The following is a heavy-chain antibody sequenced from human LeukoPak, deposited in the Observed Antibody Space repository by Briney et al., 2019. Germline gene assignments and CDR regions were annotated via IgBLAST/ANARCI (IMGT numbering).Heavy chain of an antibody. V-gene: IGHV1-8*03. J-gene: IGHJ4*02. CDR2: MSPNSGNT. D-gene: IGHD6-19*01. CDR3: ARGDFSSGPRFDY. Sequence: ASVKVSCKASGYTFTSYDINWVRQATGQGLEWMGWMSPNSGNTGYAQKFQGRVTITADEPTSTAYMELSSLRSEDTAVYYCARGDFSSGPRFDYWGQGTLVTVSS. CDR1: GYTFTSYD.